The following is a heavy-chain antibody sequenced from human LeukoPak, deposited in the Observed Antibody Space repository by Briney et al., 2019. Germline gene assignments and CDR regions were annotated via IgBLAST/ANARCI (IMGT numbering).Heavy chain of an antibody. V-gene: IGHV1-24*01. Sequence: ASVKVSCKVSGYTLTELSMHWVRQAPGKGLEWMGGFDPEDGETIYAQKFQGRVTMTTDTSTSTAYMELRSLRSDDTAVYYCARVPPSSRAWFDPWGQGTLVTVSS. CDR2: FDPEDGET. J-gene: IGHJ5*02. D-gene: IGHD6-13*01. CDR1: GYTLTELS. CDR3: ARVPPSSRAWFDP.